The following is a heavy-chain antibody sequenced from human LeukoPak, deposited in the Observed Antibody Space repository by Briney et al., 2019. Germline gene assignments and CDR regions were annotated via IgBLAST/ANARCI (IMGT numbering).Heavy chain of an antibody. CDR2: ISGSGGAT. CDR1: GFTFSSYA. J-gene: IGHJ4*02. Sequence: PGGSLRLSCAASGFTFSSYAMSWVRQAPGKGLEWVSGISGSGGATYYADSVRGRFTISRDNSKNTLYLQMNSLRAEDTAVYYCAKDSYSSTWFLFAYWGQGTLVTVSS. CDR3: AKDSYSSTWFLFAY. V-gene: IGHV3-23*01. D-gene: IGHD6-13*01.